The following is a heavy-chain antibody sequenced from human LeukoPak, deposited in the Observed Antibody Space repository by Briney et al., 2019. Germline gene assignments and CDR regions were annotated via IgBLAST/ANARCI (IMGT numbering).Heavy chain of an antibody. D-gene: IGHD3-9*01. Sequence: SETLSLTCAVFGGSFSGYHRSWIRQPPGKGLEWIGGVNYGESTNYNPSLKSRVTISVDTSKNQFSLKLTSVTAADTAVYYCARVLTEETYYDILTGYYRPSGWFDPWGQGTLVTVSS. J-gene: IGHJ5*02. CDR3: ARVLTEETYYDILTGYYRPSGWFDP. CDR2: VNYGEST. V-gene: IGHV4-34*01. CDR1: GGSFSGYH.